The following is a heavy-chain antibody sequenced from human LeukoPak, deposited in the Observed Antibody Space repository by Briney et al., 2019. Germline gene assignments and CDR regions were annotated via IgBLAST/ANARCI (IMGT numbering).Heavy chain of an antibody. V-gene: IGHV3-74*01. Sequence: GGSLRLSCAASGFTFSTYWMHWVRQVPGKGLVWVSRLNSDGSSTTYADSVKGRFTISRDNAKNTLYLQMNGLRVEDTAVYYCAKGVGMSPGEFDYWGQGTLVTVSS. D-gene: IGHD3-16*01. J-gene: IGHJ4*02. CDR2: LNSDGSST. CDR1: GFTFSTYW. CDR3: AKGVGMSPGEFDY.